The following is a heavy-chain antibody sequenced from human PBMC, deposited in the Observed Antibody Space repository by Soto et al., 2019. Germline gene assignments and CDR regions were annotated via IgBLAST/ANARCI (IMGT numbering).Heavy chain of an antibody. CDR1: GGSVSSGSYY. V-gene: IGHV4-61*01. D-gene: IGHD2-15*01. Sequence: PSETLSLTCTVSGGSVSSGSYYWSWIRQPPGKGLEWIGYIYYSGGTNYNPSLKSRVTISVDTSKNQFSLKLSSVTAADTAVYYCARVRMVVTYYYYYGMDVWGQGTTVTVSS. J-gene: IGHJ6*02. CDR3: ARVRMVVTYYYYYGMDV. CDR2: IYYSGGT.